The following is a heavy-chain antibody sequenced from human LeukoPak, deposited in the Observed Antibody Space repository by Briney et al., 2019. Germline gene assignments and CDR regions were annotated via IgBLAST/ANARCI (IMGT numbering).Heavy chain of an antibody. V-gene: IGHV4-34*01. CDR3: ASMVRGVIPDY. D-gene: IGHD3-10*01. CDR2: INHSGST. J-gene: IGHJ4*02. CDR1: GGSFSGYY. Sequence: PSETLSLTCAVYGGSFSGYYWSWIRQPPGKGLEWIGEINHSGSTNYNPSLKSRVTISVDTSKNQFSLKLSSVTAADTAVYYCASMVRGVIPDYWGQGTLVTVSS.